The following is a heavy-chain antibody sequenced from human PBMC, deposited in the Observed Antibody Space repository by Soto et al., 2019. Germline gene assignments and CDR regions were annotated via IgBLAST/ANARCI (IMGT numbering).Heavy chain of an antibody. D-gene: IGHD6-13*01. Sequence: SETLSLTCAVYGGSFSGYYWSWIRQPPGKGLEWIGEINHSGSTNYNPSLESRVTISVDTSKNQFSLKLDSVTPADTAVYYCARVRGTAGKRYFDYWGPGTLVTVSS. CDR1: GGSFSGYY. V-gene: IGHV4-34*01. CDR3: ARVRGTAGKRYFDY. J-gene: IGHJ4*02. CDR2: INHSGST.